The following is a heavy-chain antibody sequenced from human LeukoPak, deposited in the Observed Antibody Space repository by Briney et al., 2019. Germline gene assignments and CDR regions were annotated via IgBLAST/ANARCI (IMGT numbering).Heavy chain of an antibody. J-gene: IGHJ4*02. Sequence: PGGSLRLSCTASGFTLGSHDMHWVRQIPGQGLEWVAAVSSGFHAFFADSVQGRFTVSREDARNSLYLQMNSLRAGDTAVYYCAKAGSGYDSPRPLYYFDYWGQGTLVTVSS. V-gene: IGHV3-13*01. CDR3: AKAGSGYDSPRPLYYFDY. CDR2: VSSGFHA. CDR1: GFTLGSHD. D-gene: IGHD5-12*01.